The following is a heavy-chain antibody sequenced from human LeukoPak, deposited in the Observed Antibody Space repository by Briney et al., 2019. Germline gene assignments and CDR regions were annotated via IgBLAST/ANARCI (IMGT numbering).Heavy chain of an antibody. CDR1: GFTFSSYA. J-gene: IGHJ6*02. D-gene: IGHD1-26*01. V-gene: IGHV3-23*01. CDR2: ITGNGGTT. CDR3: AKLVGTTIYYRMDV. Sequence: GGSLRLSCAASGFTFSSYAMSWVRRAPGKGLEWVSGITGNGGTTYYADSVKGRFTISRDNSKNTLYLQMNSLRAEDTALYYCAKLVGTTIYYRMDVWGQGTTVAVSS.